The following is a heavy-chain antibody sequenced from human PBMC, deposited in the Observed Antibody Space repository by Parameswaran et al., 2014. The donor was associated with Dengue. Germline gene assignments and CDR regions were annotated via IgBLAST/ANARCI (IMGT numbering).Heavy chain of an antibody. J-gene: IGHJ6*02. V-gene: IGHV5-51*01. CDR3: ARFGVPLNYYGMDV. Sequence: VRQAPGKGLEWMGIIYPGDSDTRYSPSLQGQVTISADKSISTAYLQWSSLKASDTAMYYCARFGVPLNYYGMDVWGQGTTVTVSS. D-gene: IGHD3-10*01. CDR2: IYPGDSDT.